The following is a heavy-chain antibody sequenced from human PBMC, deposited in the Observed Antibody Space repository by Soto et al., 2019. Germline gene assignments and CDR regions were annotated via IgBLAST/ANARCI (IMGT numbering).Heavy chain of an antibody. J-gene: IGHJ4*02. CDR3: ARYSSDYGDYSFDY. CDR2: IYYSGST. V-gene: IGHV4-59*01. Sequence: SETLSLTCTVSGGSISSYYWSWIRQPPGKGLEWIGYIYYSGSTNYNPSLKSRVTISVDTSKNQFSLKLSSVTAADTAVYYCARYSSDYGDYSFDYWGQGTLVTVS. D-gene: IGHD4-17*01. CDR1: GGSISSYY.